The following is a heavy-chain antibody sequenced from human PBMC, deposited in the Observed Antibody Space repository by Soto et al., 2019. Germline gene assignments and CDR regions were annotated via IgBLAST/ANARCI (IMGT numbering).Heavy chain of an antibody. CDR1: GFTFSEDA. CDR2: IWYDGSKK. J-gene: IGHJ4*02. CDR3: ASEGSYTAMFSGFDY. D-gene: IGHD5-18*01. Sequence: DLVESGGGVVQPGKSLTLSCATSGFTFSEDAMHWVRQAPGKGLEWVAVIWYDGSKKHYADSVKGRFTISRDNSKNELFLQMNSLTAEDTAVYWGASEGSYTAMFSGFDYWGQGTLVTVSS. V-gene: IGHV3-33*01.